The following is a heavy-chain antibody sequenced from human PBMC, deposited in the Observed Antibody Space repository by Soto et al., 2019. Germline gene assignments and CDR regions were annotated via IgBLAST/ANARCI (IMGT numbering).Heavy chain of an antibody. J-gene: IGHJ6*02. CDR1: GFTFDDYA. V-gene: IGHV3-9*01. CDR3: AKASNWNYYYGMDV. CDR2: ISWNSGSI. Sequence: EVQLVESGGGLVQPGRSLRLSCAASGFTFDDYAMHWVRQAPGKGLEWVSGISWNSGSIGYADSVKGRFTISRDNAKNSLYLQMNSLRAEDTALYYCAKASNWNYYYGMDVWGQGTTVTVSS. D-gene: IGHD1-1*01.